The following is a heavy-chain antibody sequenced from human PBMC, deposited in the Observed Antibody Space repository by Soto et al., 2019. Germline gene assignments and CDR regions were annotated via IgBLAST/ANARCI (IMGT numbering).Heavy chain of an antibody. CDR1: GGTFSSYA. Sequence: ASVKVSCKASGGTFSSYAISWVRQAPGQGLEWMGGIIPIFGTANYAQKFQGRVTITADESTSTAYMELSSLRSEDTAVYYCARGWDIVVVPAANRPEEETLHYYYYGMDVWGQGTTVTVSS. CDR2: IIPIFGTA. V-gene: IGHV1-69*13. CDR3: ARGWDIVVVPAANRPEEETLHYYYYGMDV. D-gene: IGHD2-2*01. J-gene: IGHJ6*02.